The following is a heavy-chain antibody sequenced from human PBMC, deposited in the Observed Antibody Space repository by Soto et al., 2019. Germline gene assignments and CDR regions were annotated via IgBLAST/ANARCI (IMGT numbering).Heavy chain of an antibody. J-gene: IGHJ4*02. CDR1: GGSFSGYY. V-gene: IGHV4-34*01. D-gene: IGHD6-6*01. CDR2: INHSGST. Sequence: XGTLSLTCAVYGGSFSGYYWSWIRQPPGKGLEWIGEINHSGSTSYNPSLKSRATISIDTSKNQFSLKLTSVTAADTSVYFCARGGMAARHFDYWGQGALVTVSS. CDR3: ARGGMAARHFDY.